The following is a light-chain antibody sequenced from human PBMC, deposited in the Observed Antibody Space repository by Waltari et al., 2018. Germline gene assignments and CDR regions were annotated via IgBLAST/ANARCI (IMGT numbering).Light chain of an antibody. V-gene: IGKV3-11*01. Sequence: EIVLTQSPATLSLSPGERDTLSCRASPGVSSFLAWYKQKRGQVPRLLIYDASTRATGIPTMSRGSGSGEDFSLTISSLEPDDFAVYDCRQRKTWPVTSGEGTRVEMK. CDR2: DAS. CDR1: PGVSSF. J-gene: IGKJ5*01. CDR3: RQRKTWPVT.